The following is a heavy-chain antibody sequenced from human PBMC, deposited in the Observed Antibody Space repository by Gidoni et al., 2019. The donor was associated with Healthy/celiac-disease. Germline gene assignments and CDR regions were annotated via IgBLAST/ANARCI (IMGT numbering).Heavy chain of an antibody. CDR2: IWYDGSNK. CDR3: ARGESGFEQLVSLDY. V-gene: IGHV3-33*01. CDR1: GFPFSSYG. D-gene: IGHD6-6*01. J-gene: IGHJ4*02. Sequence: QVQLVESGGGVVQPGRSLRLSCAASGFPFSSYGMHWVRQAPGKGLEWVAVIWYDGSNKYYADSVKGRFTISRDNSKNTLYLQMNSLRAEDTAVYYCARGESGFEQLVSLDYWGQGTLVTVSS.